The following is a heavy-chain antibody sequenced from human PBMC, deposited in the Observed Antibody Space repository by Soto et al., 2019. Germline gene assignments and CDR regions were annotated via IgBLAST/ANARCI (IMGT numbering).Heavy chain of an antibody. V-gene: IGHV4-30-2*01. J-gene: IGHJ5*02. CDR3: ARVPSP. CDR1: GGSISSGGYS. Sequence: QLQLQESGSGLVKPSQTLSLTCAVSGGSISSGGYSWSWIRQPPGKGLEWIGYIYHSGSTYYNPSSXRXXTISVARSQNQFSLKLSSVPAADTAVYYCARVPSPWGQGTLVTVSS. CDR2: IYHSGST.